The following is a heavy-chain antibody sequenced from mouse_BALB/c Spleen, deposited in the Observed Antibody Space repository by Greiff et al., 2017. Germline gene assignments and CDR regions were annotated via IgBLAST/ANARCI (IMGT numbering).Heavy chain of an antibody. CDR3: ATTVVATYYFDY. CDR1: GFTFSSYA. J-gene: IGHJ2*01. D-gene: IGHD1-1*01. CDR2: ISSGGST. Sequence: EVKVVESGGGLVKPGGSLKLSCAASGFTFSSYAMSWVRQTPEKRLEWVASISSGGSTYYPDSVKGRFTISRDNARNILYLQMSSLRSEDTAMYYCATTVVATYYFDYWGQGTTLTVSS. V-gene: IGHV5-6-5*01.